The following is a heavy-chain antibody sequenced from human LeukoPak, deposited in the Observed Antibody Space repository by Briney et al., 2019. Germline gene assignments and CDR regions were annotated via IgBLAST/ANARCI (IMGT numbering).Heavy chain of an antibody. CDR1: GGSISSSSSYY. Sequence: PSETLSLTCTVSGGSISSSSSYYWGWIRQPPGKGLEWIGSIYYSGSTYYNPSLKSRVTISVDTSKNQFSLKLSSVTAADAAVYYCARLDLVAGNDYWGQGTLVTVSS. D-gene: IGHD6-19*01. J-gene: IGHJ4*02. V-gene: IGHV4-39*01. CDR3: ARLDLVAGNDY. CDR2: IYYSGST.